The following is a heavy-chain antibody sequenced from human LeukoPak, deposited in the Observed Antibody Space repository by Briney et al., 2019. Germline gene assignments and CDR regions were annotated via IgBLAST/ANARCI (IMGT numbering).Heavy chain of an antibody. CDR2: ISSSGGST. D-gene: IGHD3-22*01. CDR1: GFTFSSYA. CDR3: AKEPPRVDSSLYYFDY. V-gene: IGHV3-23*01. Sequence: PGGSLRLSCAASGFTFSSYAMSWVRQAPGKGLEWVSAISSSGGSTYYADSVKGRFTISRDNSKNTLYLQMNSLRAEDTAVYYCAKEPPRVDSSLYYFDYWGQGTLVTVSS. J-gene: IGHJ4*02.